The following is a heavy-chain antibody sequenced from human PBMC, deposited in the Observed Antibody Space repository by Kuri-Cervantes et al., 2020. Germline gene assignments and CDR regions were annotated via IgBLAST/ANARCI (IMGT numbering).Heavy chain of an antibody. CDR2: IYYGGGT. D-gene: IGHD3-10*01. CDR1: GGSVSSDSYY. J-gene: IGHJ5*02. V-gene: IGHV4-61*01. CDR3: ARRPVYYYGSGSYRGWFDP. Sequence: ESLKISCTVSGGSVSSDSYYWSWIRQPPEKGLEWIGSIYYGGGTNYNPSLKSRVSISVDTSMNQFSLKLSSVTTADTAVYYCARRPVYYYGSGSYRGWFDPWGQGTLVTVSS.